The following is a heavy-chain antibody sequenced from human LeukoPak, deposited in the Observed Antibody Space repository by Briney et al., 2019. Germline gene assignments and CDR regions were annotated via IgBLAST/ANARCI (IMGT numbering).Heavy chain of an antibody. Sequence: GASVKVSCKDSGYTFTSYGISWLGQAPGQGLDWMGWISAYNGNTNYAQKLQGRVTMTTDTSTSTAYMEQRSLRSDDPAVYYGASSPTSGDSGSYFYFDYWGQGTLVTVSS. D-gene: IGHD1-26*01. CDR2: ISAYNGNT. CDR1: GYTFTSYG. V-gene: IGHV1-18*01. CDR3: ASSPTSGDSGSYFYFDY. J-gene: IGHJ4*02.